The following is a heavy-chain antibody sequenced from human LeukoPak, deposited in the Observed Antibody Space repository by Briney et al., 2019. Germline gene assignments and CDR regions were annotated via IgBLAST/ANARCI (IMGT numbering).Heavy chain of an antibody. V-gene: IGHV3-30*18. CDR2: ISYDGSNK. CDR1: GFTFSSYG. Sequence: GGSLRLSCAASGFTFSSYGMHWVRQAPGKGLEWVAVISYDGSNKYYADSVKGRFTISRDNSKNTLYLQMNSLRAEDTAVYYCAKDRVPPGCSSTSCPPGYWGQGTLVTVSS. J-gene: IGHJ4*02. CDR3: AKDRVPPGCSSTSCPPGY. D-gene: IGHD2-2*01.